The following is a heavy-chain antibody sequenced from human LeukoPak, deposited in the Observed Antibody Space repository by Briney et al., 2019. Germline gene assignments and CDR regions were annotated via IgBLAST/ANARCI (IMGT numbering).Heavy chain of an antibody. CDR1: GFTFDDYG. D-gene: IGHD1-26*01. CDR3: ARDLRIVSGSYLDY. Sequence: GGSLRLSCAASGFTFDDYGMSWVRQAPGKGLEWVSGINWNGGSTGYADSVKGRFTISRDNTKNSLYLQMNSLRAEDTAIYYCARDLRIVSGSYLDYWGQGTLVTVSS. CDR2: INWNGGST. V-gene: IGHV3-20*04. J-gene: IGHJ4*02.